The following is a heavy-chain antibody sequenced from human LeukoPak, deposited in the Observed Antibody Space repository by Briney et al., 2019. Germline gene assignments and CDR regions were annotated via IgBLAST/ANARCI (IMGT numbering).Heavy chain of an antibody. CDR1: GYTFTGYY. Sequence: ASVKVSCKASGYTFTGYYMHWVRQAPGQGLEWMGWINPNSGGTNYAQKFQGRVTMTRDTSISTAYMELSRLRSDDTAVYYCARGGVRCSGTSCYKFDYWGQGTLVTVSS. J-gene: IGHJ4*02. D-gene: IGHD2-2*02. CDR2: INPNSGGT. CDR3: ARGGVRCSGTSCYKFDY. V-gene: IGHV1-2*02.